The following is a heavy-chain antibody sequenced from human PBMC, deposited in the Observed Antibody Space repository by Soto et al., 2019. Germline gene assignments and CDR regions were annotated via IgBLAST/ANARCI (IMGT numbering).Heavy chain of an antibody. CDR2: IYYSGST. V-gene: IGHV4-39*01. Sequence: SETLSLTCTVSGASITSSSYYSGWIRQPPGKGLEWIGSIYYSGSTYYNPSLKSRVTISVDTSKNQFSLKLSSVTAADTALYYCARLNAGTTYYYYGMDVWGQGTTVT. CDR3: ARLNAGTTYYYYGMDV. CDR1: GASITSSSYY. D-gene: IGHD1-7*01. J-gene: IGHJ6*02.